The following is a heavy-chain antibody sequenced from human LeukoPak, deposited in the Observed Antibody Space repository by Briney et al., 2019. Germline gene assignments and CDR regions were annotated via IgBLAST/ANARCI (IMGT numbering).Heavy chain of an antibody. V-gene: IGHV4-39*01. CDR2: IYYSGST. CDR3: ARSVIAAAGTVDY. D-gene: IGHD6-13*01. J-gene: IGHJ4*02. CDR1: GGSISSSSYY. Sequence: PSETLSLTCTVSGGSISSSSYYWGWIRQPPGKGLEWIGSIYYSGSTYYNPSLKSRVTISVDTSKNQFSLKLSSVTAADTAVYYCARSVIAAAGTVDYWGQGTLVTVSS.